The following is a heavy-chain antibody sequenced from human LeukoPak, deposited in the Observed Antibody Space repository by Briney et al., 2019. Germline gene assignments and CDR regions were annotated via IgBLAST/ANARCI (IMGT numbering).Heavy chain of an antibody. V-gene: IGHV4-39*07. CDR1: GGSISSGGYS. CDR2: INHSGST. J-gene: IGHJ6*02. CDR3: ARRAEITMIVVATRGMDV. Sequence: PSETLSLTCTVSGGSISSGGYSWNWIRQPSGKGLEWIGEINHSGSTNYNPSLKSRVTISVDTSKNQFSLKLSSVTAADTAVYYCARRAEITMIVVATRGMDVWGQGTTVTVSS. D-gene: IGHD3-22*01.